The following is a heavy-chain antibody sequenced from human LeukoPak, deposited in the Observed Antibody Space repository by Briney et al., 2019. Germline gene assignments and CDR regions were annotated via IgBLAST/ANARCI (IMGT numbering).Heavy chain of an antibody. D-gene: IGHD4-11*01. CDR1: GGSISDYS. CDR2: IYYSGSA. V-gene: IGHV4-59*01. Sequence: SETLSLTCTVSGGSISDYSWSWIRQPPGKGLEWIGNIYYSGSANHNPSLKSRVTISRDTSKNQFSLKLTSVTTADAAVYYCARDPNDYTRVGPFDYWGQGTLVTVSS. J-gene: IGHJ4*02. CDR3: ARDPNDYTRVGPFDY.